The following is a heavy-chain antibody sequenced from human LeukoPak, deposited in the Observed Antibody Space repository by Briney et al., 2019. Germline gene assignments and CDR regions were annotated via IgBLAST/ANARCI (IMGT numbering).Heavy chain of an antibody. D-gene: IGHD6-13*01. CDR1: GFTFSSYA. Sequence: GGSLRLSCAASGFTFSSYAMSWVRQAPGKGLEWVSGISGSGTSAYYADSVKGRFTISRDNSKNTLYLQMNSLRAEDTAVYYCAKDGVSYSSSPYYFDYWGQGTLVTVSS. CDR2: ISGSGTSA. J-gene: IGHJ4*02. V-gene: IGHV3-23*01. CDR3: AKDGVSYSSSPYYFDY.